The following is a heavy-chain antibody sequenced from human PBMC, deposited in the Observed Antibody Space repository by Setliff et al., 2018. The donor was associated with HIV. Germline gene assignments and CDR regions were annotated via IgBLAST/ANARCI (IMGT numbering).Heavy chain of an antibody. Sequence: SETLSLTCTVSSGSISSSIFYWGWIRQPPGKGLEWIGSIYYSGSTYYNPSLKSRVTISLDTSKNRFSLNLSSVTAADTAVYYCARLGGYSSSWYVPYFYYMDVWGKGTTVTVSS. V-gene: IGHV4-39*07. D-gene: IGHD6-13*01. CDR2: IYYSGST. CDR3: ARLGGYSSSWYVPYFYYMDV. CDR1: SGSISSSIFY. J-gene: IGHJ6*03.